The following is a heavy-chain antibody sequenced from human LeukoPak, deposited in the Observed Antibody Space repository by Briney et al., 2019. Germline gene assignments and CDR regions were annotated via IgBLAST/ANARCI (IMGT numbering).Heavy chain of an antibody. J-gene: IGHJ4*02. CDR1: GFTFSDYY. CDR3: ARVRGLGGSSGWFDY. Sequence: PGGSRRLSGAASGFTFSDYYMSWIRQAPGKGLEWVSYISSSSSYTNYADSVKGRFTISRDNAKNSLYLQMNSLRAEDTAVYYCARVRGLGGSSGWFDYWGQGTLVTVSS. CDR2: ISSSSSYT. D-gene: IGHD6-19*01. V-gene: IGHV3-11*06.